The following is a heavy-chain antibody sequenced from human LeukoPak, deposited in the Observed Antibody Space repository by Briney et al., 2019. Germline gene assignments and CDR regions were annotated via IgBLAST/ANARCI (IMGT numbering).Heavy chain of an antibody. CDR1: GFTFSSYA. D-gene: IGHD6-19*01. CDR2: ISYDGSNK. V-gene: IGHV3-30-3*01. Sequence: PGGSLRLSCAASGFTFSSYAMHWVRQAPGKGLEWVAVISYDGSNKYYADSVKGRFTISRDNSKNTLYLQMNSLRAEDTAVYYCARGEQWLRGAFDIWGQGTMVTVSS. J-gene: IGHJ3*02. CDR3: ARGEQWLRGAFDI.